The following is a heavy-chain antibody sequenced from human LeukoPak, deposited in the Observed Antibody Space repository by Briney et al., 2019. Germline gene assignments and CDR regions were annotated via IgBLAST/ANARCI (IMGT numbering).Heavy chain of an antibody. J-gene: IGHJ6*02. CDR2: ISYDGNHK. CDR1: GFTFSTYA. D-gene: IGHD3-22*01. V-gene: IGHV3-30-3*02. CDR3: AKHYYDSRGHYYGMDV. Sequence: GGSLRLSCAASGFTFSTYAIHWVRQAPGKGLEWVTVISYDGNHKYYADSVKGRFTISRDNSKNTLFLQMNSLRAEDTAVYYCAKHYYDSRGHYYGMDVWGPGTTVTVSS.